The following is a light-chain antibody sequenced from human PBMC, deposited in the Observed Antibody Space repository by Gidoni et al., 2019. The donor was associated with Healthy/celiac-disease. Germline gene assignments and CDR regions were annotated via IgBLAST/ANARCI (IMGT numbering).Light chain of an antibody. CDR3: QQYNNWPLT. V-gene: IGKV3-15*01. J-gene: IGKJ4*01. CDR2: GAS. CDR1: QSVSSN. Sequence: IVLTHSPATLSVSPGERATLPCRASQSVSSNLAWYQQNPGQAPRLLIYGASTRATGIPARFSGSGSGTEFTLTISSLQSEDFAVYYCQQYNNWPLTFGVGTKVEIK.